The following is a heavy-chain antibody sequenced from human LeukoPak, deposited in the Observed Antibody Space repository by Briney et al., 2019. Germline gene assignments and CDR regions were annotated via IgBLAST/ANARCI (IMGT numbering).Heavy chain of an antibody. Sequence: GGSLRLSCAASGFTFSSYGMHWVRQAPGKGLEWVAVISYDGSNKYYADSVKGRFTISRDNSKNTLFLQMNSLRAEDTALYYCAKDTTLFRQLTRGGGFDFWGQGTMVAVSS. CDR1: GFTFSSYG. D-gene: IGHD3-10*01. V-gene: IGHV3-30*18. J-gene: IGHJ3*01. CDR3: AKDTTLFRQLTRGGGFDF. CDR2: ISYDGSNK.